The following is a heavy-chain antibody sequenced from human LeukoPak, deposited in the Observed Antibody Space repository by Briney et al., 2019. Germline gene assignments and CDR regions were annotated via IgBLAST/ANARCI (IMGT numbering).Heavy chain of an antibody. J-gene: IGHJ4*02. V-gene: IGHV3-23*01. CDR3: ARVDTVMAYYFDL. D-gene: IGHD5-18*01. CDR2: ISGSGGST. Sequence: GGSLRLSCAASGFTFSNYAMSWVRQAPGKGLEWVSVISGSGGSTNFADSVKGRFTSSRDNSKNTLYLQMHSLRVEDTAVYYCARVDTVMAYYFDLWGQGTLVTVSS. CDR1: GFTFSNYA.